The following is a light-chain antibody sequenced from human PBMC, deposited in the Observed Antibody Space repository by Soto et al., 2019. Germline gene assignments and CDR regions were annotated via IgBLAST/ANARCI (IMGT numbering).Light chain of an antibody. Sequence: EIVLTQSPGTLSLSPGERATLSCRASQSVSSNFLAWYQQKPGQPPRLLIYGASTRATGIPDRFSGRGSGTDFTLTISRLEPGDFAVYYCQQYDNLPQTFGQGTKVEIK. CDR1: QSVSSNF. CDR3: QQYDNLPQT. J-gene: IGKJ1*01. V-gene: IGKV3-20*01. CDR2: GAS.